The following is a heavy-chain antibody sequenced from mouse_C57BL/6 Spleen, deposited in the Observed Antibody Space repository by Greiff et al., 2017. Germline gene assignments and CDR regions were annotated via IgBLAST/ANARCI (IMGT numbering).Heavy chain of an antibody. CDR3: ARSPRSWYFDV. Sequence: EVQLQQSVAELVRPGASVKLSCTASGFNINNTYMHWVKQRPEQGLEWIGRIDPANGNTKYAPKFQGKATITADTSSNTAYLQLSSLTSEDTAIYYCARSPRSWYFDVWGTGTTVTVSS. V-gene: IGHV14-3*01. CDR1: GFNINNTY. CDR2: IDPANGNT. J-gene: IGHJ1*03.